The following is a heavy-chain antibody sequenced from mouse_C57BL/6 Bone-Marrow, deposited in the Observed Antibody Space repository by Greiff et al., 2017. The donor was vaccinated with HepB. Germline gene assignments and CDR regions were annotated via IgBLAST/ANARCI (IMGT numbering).Heavy chain of an antibody. CDR1: GFTFSDYY. Sequence: EVQLVESEGGLVQPGSSMKLSCTASGFTFSDYYMAWVRQVPEKGLEWVANINYDGSSTYYLDSLKSRFIISRDNAKNILYLQMSSLKSEDTATYYCARSPYYCGFDYWGQGTTLTVSS. V-gene: IGHV5-16*01. CDR2: INYDGSST. D-gene: IGHD1-1*01. J-gene: IGHJ2*01. CDR3: ARSPYYCGFDY.